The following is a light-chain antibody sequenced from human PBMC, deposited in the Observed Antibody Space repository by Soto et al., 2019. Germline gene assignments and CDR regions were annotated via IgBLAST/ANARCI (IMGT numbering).Light chain of an antibody. CDR3: ISYTRISTQV. Sequence: QSALTQPASVSGSRGQSITISCTGTSSDVGGYNYVSWYQQHPGKVPKLIIYEVNNRPSGVSYRFSGSKSGNTASLTISGLQAEDEADYYCISYTRISTQVFGGGTKVTVL. V-gene: IGLV2-14*01. CDR2: EVN. CDR1: SSDVGGYNY. J-gene: IGLJ3*02.